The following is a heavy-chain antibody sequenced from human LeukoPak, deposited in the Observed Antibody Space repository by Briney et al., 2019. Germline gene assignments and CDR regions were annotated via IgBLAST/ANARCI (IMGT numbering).Heavy chain of an antibody. CDR1: GFTVSSNY. J-gene: IGHJ6*03. D-gene: IGHD1-1*01. CDR3: TRPLYNWNDGEGRRYYYYYMDV. Sequence: GGTLRLSCAASGFTVSSNYMSWVRQAPGKGLEWVSGISWNSGSIGYADSVKGRFTISRDNAKNSLYLQMNSLKTEDTAVYYCTRPLYNWNDGEGRRYYYYYMDVWGKGTTVTISS. V-gene: IGHV3-20*04. CDR2: ISWNSGSI.